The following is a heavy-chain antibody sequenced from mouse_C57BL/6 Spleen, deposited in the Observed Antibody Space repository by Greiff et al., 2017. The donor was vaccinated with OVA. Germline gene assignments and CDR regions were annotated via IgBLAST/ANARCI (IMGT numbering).Heavy chain of an antibody. CDR1: GYAFTNYL. J-gene: IGHJ3*01. Sequence: QVQLQQSGAELVRPGTSVKVSCKASGYAFTNYLIEWVKQRPGQGLEWIGVINPGSGGTNYNEKFKGKAKLTADKSSSTAYMQLSSLTSEDSAVYFCARSGQLRLEFAYWGQGTLVTVSA. D-gene: IGHD3-2*02. CDR3: ARSGQLRLEFAY. CDR2: INPGSGGT. V-gene: IGHV1-54*01.